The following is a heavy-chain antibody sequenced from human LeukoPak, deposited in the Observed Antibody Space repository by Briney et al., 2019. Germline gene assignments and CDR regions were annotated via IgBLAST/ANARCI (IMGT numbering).Heavy chain of an antibody. D-gene: IGHD3-22*01. Sequence: GGSLRLSFAASGFTVSSNYMSWVRQAPGKGLEWVSVIYSGGSTYYADSVKGRFTISRDNSKNTLYLQMNSLRAEDTAVYYCAKDAAGYDSSGYYYKHFDYWGQGTLVTVSS. CDR2: IYSGGST. J-gene: IGHJ4*02. CDR3: AKDAAGYDSSGYYYKHFDY. CDR1: GFTVSSNY. V-gene: IGHV3-53*01.